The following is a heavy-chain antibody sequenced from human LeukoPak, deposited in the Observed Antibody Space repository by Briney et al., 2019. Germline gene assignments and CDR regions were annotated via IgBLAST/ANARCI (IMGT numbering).Heavy chain of an antibody. CDR3: ARDKQPGDN. V-gene: IGHV4-61*01. CDR2: IYYSGST. J-gene: IGHJ4*02. CDR1: GGSISSSSYY. D-gene: IGHD6-13*01. Sequence: KPSETLSLTCTVSGGSISSSSYYWGWIRQPPGKGLEWIGYIYYSGSTNYNPSLKSRVTMSVDTSRNQFSLKLSSVTAADTAVYYCARDKQPGDNWGQGILVTVSS.